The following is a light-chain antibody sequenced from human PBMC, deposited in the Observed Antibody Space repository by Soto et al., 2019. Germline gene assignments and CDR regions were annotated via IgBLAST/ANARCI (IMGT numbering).Light chain of an antibody. Sequence: QSVLTQPPSASGTPGKRVTIYCSGSSSNIGSNTVNWYQQLPVTAPKLLIYSNNQRPSGVPDRFSGSKSGTLAALAISGLQSEDEADYYCAAWDDSLIGVFAAGTKLPVL. CDR2: SNN. CDR3: AAWDDSLIGV. CDR1: SSNIGSNT. V-gene: IGLV1-44*01. J-gene: IGLJ3*02.